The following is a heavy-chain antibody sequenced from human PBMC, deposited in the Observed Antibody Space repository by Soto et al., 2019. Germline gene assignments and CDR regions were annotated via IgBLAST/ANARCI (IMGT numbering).Heavy chain of an antibody. Sequence: GASVKGCCKASGYTFSRSGISWVRQAPGQGLEWMGWISTYNGDTNYAQTFQGRVTMTTDTSTSTVHMEVRSLRSDDTAVYYCAREGVAPYYYYGMDVWGQGTPVTVSS. CDR3: AREGVAPYYYYGMDV. CDR1: GYTFSRSG. D-gene: IGHD5-12*01. V-gene: IGHV1-18*01. J-gene: IGHJ6*02. CDR2: ISTYNGDT.